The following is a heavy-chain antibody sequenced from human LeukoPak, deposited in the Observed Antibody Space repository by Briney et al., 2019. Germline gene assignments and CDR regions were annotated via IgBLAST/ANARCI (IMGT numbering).Heavy chain of an antibody. CDR2: IYSGGST. CDR1: GFTVSSNY. CDR3: ARETLAVAFDY. Sequence: GGYLRLSCAASGFTVSSNYMSWVRQAPGKGLEWVSVIYSGGSTYYADSVKGRFTISRDNSKNTLYLQMNSLRAEDTAAYYCARETLAVAFDYWGQGTLVTVSS. D-gene: IGHD6-19*01. V-gene: IGHV3-66*01. J-gene: IGHJ4*02.